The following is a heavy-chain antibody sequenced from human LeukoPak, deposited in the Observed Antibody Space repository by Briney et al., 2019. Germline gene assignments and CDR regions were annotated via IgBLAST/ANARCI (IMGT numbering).Heavy chain of an antibody. D-gene: IGHD2-15*01. J-gene: IGHJ4*02. V-gene: IGHV4-59*12. Sequence: KSSETLSLTCTVSGGTISSYYWSWIRQPPGKGLEWIGYIYYSGSTKYNPSLESRVTISVDTSKNQFSLKLSSVTAADTAVYYCARGGGSLDYWGQGALVTVSS. CDR1: GGTISSYY. CDR2: IYYSGST. CDR3: ARGGGSLDY.